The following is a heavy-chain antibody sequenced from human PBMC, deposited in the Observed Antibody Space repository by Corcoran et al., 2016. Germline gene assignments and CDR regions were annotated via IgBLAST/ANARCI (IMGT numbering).Heavy chain of an antibody. V-gene: IGHV1-46*01. Sequence: QVQLVQSGAEVKKPGASVKVSCKASGYTFTSYYMHWVRQAPGQGLEWMGLINPSGGSTSYAQKFQGTVTMTRDTSTSTVYMEVSSLRSEDTAVYYCARAGEFSGCFDPWGQGTLVTVSS. CDR1: GYTFTSYY. D-gene: IGHD3-16*02. J-gene: IGHJ5*02. CDR2: INPSGGST. CDR3: ARAGEFSGCFDP.